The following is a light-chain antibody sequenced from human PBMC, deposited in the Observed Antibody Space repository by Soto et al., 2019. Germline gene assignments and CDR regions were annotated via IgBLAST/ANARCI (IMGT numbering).Light chain of an antibody. J-gene: IGKJ3*01. CDR3: QQYGSLPFP. Sequence: EIVLTQSPGTLSLSPGEGAALSCRASQSVTSSYLAWYQQKPGQAPRLLIYGASSRATGIPDRFSGSGSGTDFTLTISRLEPEDFAVYYCQQYGSLPFPFGPGTKVDIK. CDR1: QSVTSSY. CDR2: GAS. V-gene: IGKV3-20*01.